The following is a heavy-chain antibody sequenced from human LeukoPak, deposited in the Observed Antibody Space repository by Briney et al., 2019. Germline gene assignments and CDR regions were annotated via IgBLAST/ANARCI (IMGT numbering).Heavy chain of an antibody. CDR1: GFTFSSYS. CDR3: AKRNYCLDY. J-gene: IGHJ4*02. V-gene: IGHV3-53*01. CDR2: IYTGGNT. Sequence: PGGSLRLSCAASGFTFSSYSMNWVRQAPGKGLKWVSIIYTGGNTYYADSVKGRFTISRDDSKNTLYLQMSSLTADDTAVYYCAKRNYCLDYWGQGTLVTVPS.